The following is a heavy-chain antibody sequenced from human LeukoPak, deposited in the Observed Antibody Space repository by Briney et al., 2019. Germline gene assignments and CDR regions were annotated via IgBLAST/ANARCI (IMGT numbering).Heavy chain of an antibody. D-gene: IGHD5-24*01. CDR3: ARGAGYNYPYYFDY. V-gene: IGHV3-53*01. CDR1: GFTVSSNY. J-gene: IGHJ4*02. Sequence: GGSLRLSCAASGFTVSSNYMNWVRQAPGKGLEWVSVIYGGGNIYYADSVKGRFTISRDNSKNTLYLQMNSLRAEDTAVYYCARGAGYNYPYYFDYWGQETLVTVSS. CDR2: IYGGGNI.